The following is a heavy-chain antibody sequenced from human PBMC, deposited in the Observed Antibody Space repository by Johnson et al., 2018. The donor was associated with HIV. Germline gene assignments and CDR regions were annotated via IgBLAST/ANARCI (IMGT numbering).Heavy chain of an antibody. CDR2: IGTAGDT. V-gene: IGHV3-13*01. Sequence: VQLVESGGGLVQPGGSLRLSCAASGFTLSRYDMHWVRQATGKGLEWVSAIGTAGDTYYPGSVKGRFTISRDNSKNSLYLQMNSLRAEDTALYYCARDRGYWDAFDIWGQGTMVIVSS. CDR1: GFTLSRYD. D-gene: IGHD3-22*01. J-gene: IGHJ3*02. CDR3: ARDRGYWDAFDI.